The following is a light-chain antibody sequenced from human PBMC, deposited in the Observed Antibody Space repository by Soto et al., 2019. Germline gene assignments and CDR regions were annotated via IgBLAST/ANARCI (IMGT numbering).Light chain of an antibody. Sequence: QAVVTQSPSASASLGDSVKLTCTLSSGHSTYPIVWHQQQPEKGPRYLMKLNSDGSHNKGDGIPDRFSGSSSGAERYLTISSLQSEDEADYYCQTWGTGPWVFGGGTQLTVL. CDR3: QTWGTGPWV. CDR2: LNSDGSH. J-gene: IGLJ3*02. V-gene: IGLV4-69*01. CDR1: SGHSTYP.